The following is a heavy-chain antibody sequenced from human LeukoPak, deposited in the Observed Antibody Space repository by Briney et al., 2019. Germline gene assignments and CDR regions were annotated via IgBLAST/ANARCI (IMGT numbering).Heavy chain of an antibody. CDR2: IHYSGIT. CDR3: ARQIRDGSAGDY. CDR1: GDSISSRPYH. Sequence: SETLSLTCTVSGDSISSRPYHWGWVRQPPGKALEWIGTIHYSGITYYNPSLKSRVTISLDMSKNHFSLQLYSVTSADTAVYFCARQIRDGSAGDYWGQGTLVTVSS. J-gene: IGHJ4*02. D-gene: IGHD1-26*01. V-gene: IGHV4-39*01.